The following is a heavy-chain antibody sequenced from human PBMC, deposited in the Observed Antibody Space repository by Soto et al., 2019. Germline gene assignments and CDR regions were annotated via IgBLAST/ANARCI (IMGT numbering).Heavy chain of an antibody. V-gene: IGHV3-20*04. CDR1: GFPFDDYG. CDR2: INRDGGST. J-gene: IGHJ4*02. Sequence: GGSLRLSCAASGFPFDDYGMSWVRQAPGKGLEWVSGINRDGGSTGYADSVKGRFTISRDNAKNTLYLQLNSLRPEDTAVYYCARDFEYWGQGTLVTVSS. CDR3: ARDFEY.